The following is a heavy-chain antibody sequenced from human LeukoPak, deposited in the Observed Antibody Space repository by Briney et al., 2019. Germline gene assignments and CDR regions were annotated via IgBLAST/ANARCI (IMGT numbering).Heavy chain of an antibody. J-gene: IGHJ3*01. V-gene: IGHV5-51*01. CDR1: GYSFTSYW. D-gene: IGHD4-17*01. Sequence: GESLKISCQGSGYSFTSYWIGWVRQMPGKGLEWMGIIYPGDSDTRYSPSFQGQVTISADKSISTAYLQWSSLKASDTAMYYCARLDAPMTTVTQIDYWGQGTMVTVSS. CDR3: ARLDAPMTTVTQIDY. CDR2: IYPGDSDT.